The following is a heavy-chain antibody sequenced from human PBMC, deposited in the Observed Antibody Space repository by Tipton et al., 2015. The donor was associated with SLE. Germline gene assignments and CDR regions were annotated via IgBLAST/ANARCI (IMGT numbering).Heavy chain of an antibody. D-gene: IGHD3-10*01. V-gene: IGHV4-38-2*02. CDR3: AREQTDAFTYGPIDY. Sequence: TLSLTCAVSGFSLTSDYYWGWIRQTPGKGLEWIATFHDGGRTYSNPSLKSRVTISVDPSKNQFSLKLTSVTAADTSVYYCAREQTDAFTYGPIDYWGQGTLVTVSS. CDR2: FHDGGRT. CDR1: GFSLTSDYY. J-gene: IGHJ4*02.